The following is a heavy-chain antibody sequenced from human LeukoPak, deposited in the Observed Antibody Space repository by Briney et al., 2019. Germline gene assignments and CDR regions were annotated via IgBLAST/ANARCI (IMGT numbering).Heavy chain of an antibody. D-gene: IGHD2-15*01. CDR1: GLAFSAYK. Sequence: GGSLRLSCAASGLAFSAYKMHWVRQAPRKGLVWASRISTDGYTTDYADFVQGRFTASRDNTKNTWSLETNSLRAEDTAVYYCVVGGSPGYWGQGTLVTVSS. V-gene: IGHV3-74*01. J-gene: IGHJ4*02. CDR3: VVGGSPGY. CDR2: ISTDGYTT.